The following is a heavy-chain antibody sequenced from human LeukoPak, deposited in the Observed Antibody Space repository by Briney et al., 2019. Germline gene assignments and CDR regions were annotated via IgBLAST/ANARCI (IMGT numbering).Heavy chain of an antibody. D-gene: IGHD1-14*01. CDR2: ISGSGGST. CDR1: GFTFSSYA. CDR3: AKYAGGNRANPIDY. Sequence: GGSLRLSCAASGFTFSSYAMSWVRQASGKGLEWVSAISGSGGSTYYADSVKGRFTISRDNSMNTLYLQMNSLRAEDTAVYYCAKYAGGNRANPIDYWGQGTLVTVSS. J-gene: IGHJ4*02. V-gene: IGHV3-23*01.